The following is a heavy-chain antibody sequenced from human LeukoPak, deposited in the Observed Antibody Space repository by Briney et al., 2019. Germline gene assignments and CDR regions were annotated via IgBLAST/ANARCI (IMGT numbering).Heavy chain of an antibody. J-gene: IGHJ4*02. D-gene: IGHD2-15*01. CDR2: IFHSGDV. CDR3: ARVVASTSIDS. CDR1: GYSIISDYF. Sequence: SETLSLTCIVSGYSIISDYFWGWVRQPPGKGPEWIGSIFHSGDVYYNPSLKSRVTLSVDPSKNRFSLKLTSVTAADTAIYYCARVVASTSIDSWGQGTLVTVSS. V-gene: IGHV4-38-2*02.